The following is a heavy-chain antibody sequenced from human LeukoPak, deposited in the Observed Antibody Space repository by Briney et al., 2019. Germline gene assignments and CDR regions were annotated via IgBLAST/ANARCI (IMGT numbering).Heavy chain of an antibody. CDR2: ISGSGGST. V-gene: IGHV3-23*01. CDR1: GFTFTSYA. J-gene: IGHJ4*02. Sequence: GGSLRLSCAASGFTFTSYAMTWVRQAPGKGLEWVSAISGSGGSTYYADSVKGRFTISRDNSKNTLYLQMNSLRAEDTAVYYCAKDQGSGVDYWGQGTLVTVSS. D-gene: IGHD6-19*01. CDR3: AKDQGSGVDY.